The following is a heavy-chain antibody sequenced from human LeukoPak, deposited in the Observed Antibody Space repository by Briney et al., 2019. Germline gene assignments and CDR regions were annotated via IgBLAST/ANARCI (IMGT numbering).Heavy chain of an antibody. CDR2: IVGSGGST. Sequence: GGSLRLSCAASGFTFSYNAMSWVRQAPGKGLEWVSGIVGSGGSTYYADAVKGRFTISRDNSKNTLCLQMNSLRAEDTAVYYCAKDLGRFGELLGYYFDYWGQGTLVTVSS. CDR1: GFTFSYNA. D-gene: IGHD3-10*01. V-gene: IGHV3-23*01. J-gene: IGHJ4*02. CDR3: AKDLGRFGELLGYYFDY.